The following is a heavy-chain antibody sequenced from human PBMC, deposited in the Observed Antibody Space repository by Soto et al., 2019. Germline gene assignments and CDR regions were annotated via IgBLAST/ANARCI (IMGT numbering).Heavy chain of an antibody. V-gene: IGHV3-21*01. CDR3: ARALIAARLYYYYGMDV. D-gene: IGHD6-6*01. CDR2: ISSSSSYI. J-gene: IGHJ6*02. Sequence: PGGSLRLSCAASGFTFSSYSMNWVRQAPGKGLEWVSSISSSSSYIYYADSVKGRFTISRDNAKNSLYLQMNSLRAEDTAVYYCARALIAARLYYYYGMDVWGQGTTVTVSS. CDR1: GFTFSSYS.